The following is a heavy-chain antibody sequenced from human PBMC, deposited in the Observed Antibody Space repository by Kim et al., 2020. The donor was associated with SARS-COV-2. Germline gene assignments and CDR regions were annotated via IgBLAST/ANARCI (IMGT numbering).Heavy chain of an antibody. CDR3: ARDKPMMVGYYYYGMDV. V-gene: IGHV1-18*04. J-gene: IGHJ6*02. CDR2: ISAYNGNT. D-gene: IGHD3-22*01. Sequence: ASVKVSCKASGYTFTSYGISWVRQAPGQGLEWMGWISAYNGNTNYAQKLQGRVTMTTDTSTSTAYMELRSLRSDDTAVYYCARDKPMMVGYYYYGMDVWGQGTTVTVSS. CDR1: GYTFTSYG.